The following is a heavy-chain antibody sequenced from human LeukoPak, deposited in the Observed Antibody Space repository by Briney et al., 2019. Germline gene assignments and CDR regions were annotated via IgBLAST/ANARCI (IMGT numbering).Heavy chain of an antibody. CDR2: ISAYNGDT. CDR1: GYNFTNYG. V-gene: IGHV1-18*01. Sequence: GASVKVSCQASGYNFTNYGISWVRQAPGQGLEWMGWISAYNGDTKHAQKFQGRVTMSTDRSSNTAYMELRSLRSEDTAMYYCARVVGYSSSWYPDYWGQGTPVTVSS. D-gene: IGHD6-13*01. J-gene: IGHJ4*02. CDR3: ARVVGYSSSWYPDY.